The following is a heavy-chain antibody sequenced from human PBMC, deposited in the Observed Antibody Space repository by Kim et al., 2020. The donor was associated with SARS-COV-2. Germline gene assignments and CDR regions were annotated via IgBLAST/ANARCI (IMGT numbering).Heavy chain of an antibody. CDR3: ASGAEHGYFDY. CDR2: IYYSGST. CDR1: GGSISSSIHH. Sequence: SETLSLTCIVSGGSISSSIHHWGWIRLPPGKGLEWIGSIYYSGSTFYNPSLKSRVTVSVDPSKNQFSLRLSSVTAADTAVYFCASGAEHGYFDYWGQGTLVTVSS. J-gene: IGHJ4*02. D-gene: IGHD1-1*01. V-gene: IGHV4-39*01.